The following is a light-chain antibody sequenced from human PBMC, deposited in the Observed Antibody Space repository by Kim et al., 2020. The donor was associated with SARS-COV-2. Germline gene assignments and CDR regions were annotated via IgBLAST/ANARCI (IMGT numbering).Light chain of an antibody. CDR2: DVS. Sequence: QSFTISCTGTSSDVGGYKYVSWYQQYPGKAPKLIIYDVSKRPSGVSIRFSGSKSGNTASLTISGLQVEDEADYYCCSFTTISTWVFGGGTKLTVL. V-gene: IGLV2-14*03. J-gene: IGLJ3*02. CDR3: CSFTTISTWV. CDR1: SSDVGGYKY.